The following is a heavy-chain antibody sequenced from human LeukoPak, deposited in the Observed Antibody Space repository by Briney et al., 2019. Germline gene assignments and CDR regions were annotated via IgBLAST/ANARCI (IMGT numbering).Heavy chain of an antibody. J-gene: IGHJ4*02. CDR2: IGPTGTDR. V-gene: IGHV3-21*01. D-gene: IGHD1-14*01. Sequence: PGGSLRLSCAAAGFTFSSCGFNWVRQAPGKGLEWVSSIGPTGTDRYYADSVRGRFTISTDNAKNSMYLQMDSLRDEDTAVYCCATETIGRHYDYWGQGTLLTVSS. CDR1: GFTFSSCG. CDR3: ATETIGRHYDY.